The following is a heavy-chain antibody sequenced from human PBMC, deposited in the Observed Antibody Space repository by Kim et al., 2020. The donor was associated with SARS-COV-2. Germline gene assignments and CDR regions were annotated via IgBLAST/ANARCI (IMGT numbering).Heavy chain of an antibody. CDR3: ARVNAGYNLAADY. Sequence: GGSLRLSCAASGFSVSSNYMSWVRQAPGKGLEWVSLINSVNTTFYADSVKGRFSISRDNSKNTLYLQMNTLGDEDTAVYYCARVNAGYNLAADYWGQGTLVTVSS. CDR1: GFSVSSNY. CDR2: INSVNTT. V-gene: IGHV3-53*01. J-gene: IGHJ4*02. D-gene: IGHD1-1*01.